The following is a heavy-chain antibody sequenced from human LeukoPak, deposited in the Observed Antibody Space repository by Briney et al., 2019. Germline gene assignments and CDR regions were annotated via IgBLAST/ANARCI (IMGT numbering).Heavy chain of an antibody. CDR2: INAGNGKT. J-gene: IGHJ5*02. D-gene: IGHD3-9*01. CDR3: ARGYYDILTGYSRTWFDP. CDR1: GYTFTRYA. V-gene: IGHV1-3*01. Sequence: ASVKVSCKASGYTFTRYAMHWVRQAPGQRLEWMGWINAGNGKTKYSQKFQGRVTITRDTSASTAYMELSSLKSEDTAVYYCARGYYDILTGYSRTWFDPWGQGILVTVSS.